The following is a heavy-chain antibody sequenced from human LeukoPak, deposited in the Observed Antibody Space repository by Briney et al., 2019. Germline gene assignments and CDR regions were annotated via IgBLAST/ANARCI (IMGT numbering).Heavy chain of an antibody. CDR3: AKEGLTGPFDF. D-gene: IGHD3-9*01. CDR1: GFTLKNDA. Sequence: GGSLRLSCTASGFTLKNDAMSWVRQAPGKGLEWVSTISGSGANIYHADSVKGRFTISRDTSKNTLYLQMNSLRADDTAVYYCAKEGLTGPFDFWGQGTLVTVSS. CDR2: ISGSGANI. J-gene: IGHJ4*02. V-gene: IGHV3-23*01.